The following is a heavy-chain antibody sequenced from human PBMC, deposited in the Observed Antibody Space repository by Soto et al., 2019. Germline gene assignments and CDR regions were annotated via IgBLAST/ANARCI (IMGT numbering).Heavy chain of an antibody. CDR2: IYYSGST. V-gene: IGHV4-31*03. CDR1: GGSISSGGYY. D-gene: IGHD5-12*01. CDR3: ARDRNGGYGGFDY. Sequence: QVQLQESGPGLVKPSQTVSLTCTVSGGSISSGGYYWSWIRQHPGKGLEWIGYIYYSGSTYYNPSLKSRVTISVDTSKNQFSLKLSSVTAADTAVYYCARDRNGGYGGFDYWGQGTLVTVSS. J-gene: IGHJ4*02.